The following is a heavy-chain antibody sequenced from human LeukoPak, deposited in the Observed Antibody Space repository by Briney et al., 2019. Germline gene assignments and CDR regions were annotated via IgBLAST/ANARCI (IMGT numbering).Heavy chain of an antibody. V-gene: IGHV4-39*07. D-gene: IGHD4-17*01. CDR3: ARDPGADAFDI. CDR2: IYYSGST. Sequence: SETLSLTCTVSGGSISSSSYYWGWIRQPPGKGLEWIGSIYYSGSTYYNPSLKGRVTISVDTSKNQFSLKLSSVTAADTAVYYCARDPGADAFDIWGQGTMVTVSS. CDR1: GGSISSSSYY. J-gene: IGHJ3*02.